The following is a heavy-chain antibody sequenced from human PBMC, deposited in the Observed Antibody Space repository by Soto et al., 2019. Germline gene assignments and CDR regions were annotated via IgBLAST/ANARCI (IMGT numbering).Heavy chain of an antibody. CDR1: ANTFVRYN. CDR3: ARDNDYYDSSGYYGYFQH. V-gene: IGHV3-21*01. J-gene: IGHJ1*01. Sequence: GGSLRLSCPPYANTFVRYNTNWVRPPPRKLLEWVSSISSSSSYIYYADSVKGRCTISRDNAKNSLYLQMNSLRAEDTAVYYCARDNDYYDSSGYYGYFQHWGQGTLVTVSS. D-gene: IGHD3-22*01. CDR2: ISSSSSYI.